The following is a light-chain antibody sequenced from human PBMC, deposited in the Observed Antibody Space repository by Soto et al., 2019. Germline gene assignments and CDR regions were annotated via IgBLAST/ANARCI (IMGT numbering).Light chain of an antibody. Sequence: EIVLTQSPATLSLSPGERATLSCRASQSVSSYLAWYQQKPGQAPRLLIYDASRRATGIPDRFRGSGSGTEFTLTISGLEPEDFAVYFCQHYGSSPPVTFGQGTRLEIK. CDR2: DAS. V-gene: IGKV3-20*01. CDR3: QHYGSSPPVT. CDR1: QSVSSY. J-gene: IGKJ5*01.